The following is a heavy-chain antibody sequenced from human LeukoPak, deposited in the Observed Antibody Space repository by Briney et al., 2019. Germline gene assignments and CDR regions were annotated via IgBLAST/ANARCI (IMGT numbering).Heavy chain of an antibody. V-gene: IGHV4-34*01. CDR2: INHSGST. D-gene: IGHD5-18*01. J-gene: IGHJ6*02. CDR1: GGSFSGYY. CDR3: ARLQIQLWATYGMDV. Sequence: SETLSLTCAVYGGSFSGYYWSWIRQPPGKGLEWIGEINHSGSTNYNPSLKSRVTISVDTSKNQFSLKLSSVTAADTAVYYCARLQIQLWATYGMDVWGQGTTVTVSS.